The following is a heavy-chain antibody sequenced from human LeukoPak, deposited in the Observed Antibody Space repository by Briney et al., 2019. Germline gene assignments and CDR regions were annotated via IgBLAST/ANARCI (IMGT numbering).Heavy chain of an antibody. D-gene: IGHD4-17*01. V-gene: IGHV4-34*01. CDR1: GGSFSGYY. CDR2: INHSGST. Sequence: SETLSLTCAVYGGSFSGYYWSWIRQPPGKGLEWIGEINHSGSTNYNPSLKSRVTISVDTSKNQFSLKLSSVTAADTAVYYCARRGYGDYVIYWYFDLWGRGTLVTVSS. CDR3: ARRGYGDYVIYWYFDL. J-gene: IGHJ2*01.